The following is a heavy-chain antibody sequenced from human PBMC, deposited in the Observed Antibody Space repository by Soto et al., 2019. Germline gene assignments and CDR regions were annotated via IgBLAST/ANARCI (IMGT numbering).Heavy chain of an antibody. D-gene: IGHD3-9*01. CDR2: ISSSGRTI. J-gene: IGHJ4*02. CDR3: ARGTNFVWLIPRDYYLDY. CDR1: EFTFSDYY. V-gene: IGHV3-11*01. Sequence: QVQLVESGGGLVKPGGSLRLSCAASEFTFSDYYMTWIRQAPGKGLEWVSYISSSGRTINYADSVKGRFTMSRDSAKNSLYLQMNSLRAKDTAVYYCARGTNFVWLIPRDYYLDYWGQGTLVAVSS.